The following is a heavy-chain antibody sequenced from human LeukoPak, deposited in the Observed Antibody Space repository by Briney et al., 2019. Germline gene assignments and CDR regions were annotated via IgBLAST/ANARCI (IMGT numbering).Heavy chain of an antibody. CDR1: GFTFSNYG. CDR3: AKVVDNLDY. D-gene: IGHD2-15*01. CDR2: IRYDGSDE. J-gene: IGHJ4*02. V-gene: IGHV3-30*02. Sequence: GGSLRLSCAASGFTFSNYGMHWVRQAPGKGLEWVAFIRYDGSDEYYADSVKGRFTISRDNSKNMLYLQMNSLRAEDTAVYYCAKVVDNLDYWGQGTLVTVSS.